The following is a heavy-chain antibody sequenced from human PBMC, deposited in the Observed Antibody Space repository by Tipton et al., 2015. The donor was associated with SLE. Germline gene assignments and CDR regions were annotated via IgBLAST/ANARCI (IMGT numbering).Heavy chain of an antibody. D-gene: IGHD6-19*01. CDR3: ARTIAVAGSAFDI. V-gene: IGHV3-11*06. Sequence: LSLTCTVSGGSISSSTYYWGWIRQPPGKGLEWVSSISSSSSYIYYADSVKGRFTISRDNAKNSLYLQMNSLRAEDTAVYYCARTIAVAGSAFDIWGQGTMVTVSS. CDR1: GGSISSST. J-gene: IGHJ3*02. CDR2: ISSSSSYI.